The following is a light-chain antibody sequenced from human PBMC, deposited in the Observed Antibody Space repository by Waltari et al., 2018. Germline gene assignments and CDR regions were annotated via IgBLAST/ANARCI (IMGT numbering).Light chain of an antibody. CDR1: SSDGGRSNH. V-gene: IGLV2-14*02. CDR3: SSYTSSATWI. J-gene: IGLJ2*01. Sequence: QSALPQPASVSGSPGQSITIFCSGTSSDGGRSNHFSWYQQHPDKAPKFMIYERSKPPSVLYNRFSGSKAGNTALLTISGLQAEDAADYYCSSYTSSATWIFGGGTKLTVL. CDR2: ERS.